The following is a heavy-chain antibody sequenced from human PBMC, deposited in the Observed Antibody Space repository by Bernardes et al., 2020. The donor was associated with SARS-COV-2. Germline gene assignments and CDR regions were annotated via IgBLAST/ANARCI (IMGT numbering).Heavy chain of an antibody. Sequence: ASVKVSCKASGYLFSTYCLAWVRQAPGQGLEWLGWISAYNKDTNFAQKFQGRVTMTTDTPTNTAYMELRSLRPDDTAVYDCARSRPNCRPSTTTLDSWGQGSLVT. CDR1: GYLFSTYC. D-gene: IGHD2-15*01. CDR3: ARSRPNCRPSTTTLDS. CDR2: ISAYNKDT. V-gene: IGHV1-18*04. J-gene: IGHJ4*02.